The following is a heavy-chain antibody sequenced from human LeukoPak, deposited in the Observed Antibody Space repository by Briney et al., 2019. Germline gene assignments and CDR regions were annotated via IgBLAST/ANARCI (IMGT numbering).Heavy chain of an antibody. V-gene: IGHV3-53*01. Sequence: PGGSLRLSCAASGFTVGSNYMSWVRQAPGKGLEWVSVIYSGGSTYYADSVKGRFTISRDNSKNTLYLQMNSLRAEDTAVYYCAKGVVPAAPPHDAFDIWGQGTMVTVSS. J-gene: IGHJ3*02. CDR1: GFTVGSNY. D-gene: IGHD2-2*01. CDR2: IYSGGST. CDR3: AKGVVPAAPPHDAFDI.